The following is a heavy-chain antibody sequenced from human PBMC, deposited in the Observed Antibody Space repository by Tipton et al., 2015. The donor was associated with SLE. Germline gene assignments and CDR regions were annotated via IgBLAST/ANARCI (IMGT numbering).Heavy chain of an antibody. V-gene: IGHV1-18*01. D-gene: IGHD6-19*01. CDR3: TRDLGSGWAEGFDY. Sequence: QVQLVQSGAEVKKPGASVKVSCKASGYTFTSYGITWVRQAPGQGLEWMGWISAYNGSTNHAQNLQGRVTLTTDTSTSTAYMELRSLRSDDTAVYYCTRDLGSGWAEGFDYWGQGTLVTVSS. J-gene: IGHJ4*02. CDR2: ISAYNGST. CDR1: GYTFTSYG.